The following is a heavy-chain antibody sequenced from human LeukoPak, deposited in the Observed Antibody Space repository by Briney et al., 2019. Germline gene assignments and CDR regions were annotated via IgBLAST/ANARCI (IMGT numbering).Heavy chain of an antibody. CDR1: GGSFSGYY. V-gene: IGHV4-34*01. D-gene: IGHD3/OR15-3a*01. J-gene: IGHJ6*02. CDR2: INHSGST. CDR3: ARRGLYYYHGMDV. Sequence: SETLSLTCAVYGGSFSGYYWSWIRQPPGKGLEWIGEINHSGSTNYNPSLKSRVTISVDTSKNQFSLKLSSVTAADTAVYYCARRGLYYYHGMDVWGQGTTVTVSS.